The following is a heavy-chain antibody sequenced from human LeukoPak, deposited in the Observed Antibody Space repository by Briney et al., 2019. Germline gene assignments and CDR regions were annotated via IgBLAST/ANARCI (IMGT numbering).Heavy chain of an antibody. CDR2: IKSKTDGGTT. J-gene: IGHJ4*03. CDR1: GFTFSNAW. V-gene: IGHV3-15*01. CDR3: TTDRPPYCSSTTGYMFPYFAY. D-gene: IGHD2-2*02. Sequence: GGSLRLSCAASGFTFSNAWMSWVRQAPGKGLEWVGRIKSKTDGGTTDYAAPVKGRFTISRDDSKNTLYLQMNSPKPEDTAVYYCTTDRPPYCSSTTGYMFPYFAYWGKGPWSPSPQ.